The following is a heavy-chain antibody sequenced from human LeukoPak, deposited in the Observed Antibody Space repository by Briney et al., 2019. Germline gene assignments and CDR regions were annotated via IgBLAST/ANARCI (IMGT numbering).Heavy chain of an antibody. CDR1: GFTFSSYA. CDR2: ISGSGGST. Sequence: GGSLRLSRAASGFTFSSYAMSWVRQAPGKGLEWVSAISGSGGSTYYADSVKGRFTISRDNSKNTLYLQMNSLRAEDTAVYYCAKPRYCSGGSCYSVFDYWGQGTLVTVSS. V-gene: IGHV3-23*01. D-gene: IGHD2-15*01. J-gene: IGHJ4*02. CDR3: AKPRYCSGGSCYSVFDY.